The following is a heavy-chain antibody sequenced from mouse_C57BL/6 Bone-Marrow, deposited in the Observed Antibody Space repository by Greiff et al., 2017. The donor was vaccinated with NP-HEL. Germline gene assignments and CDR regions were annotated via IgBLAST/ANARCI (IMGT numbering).Heavy chain of an antibody. CDR3: ARVGSMVTYYFDY. V-gene: IGHV1-81*01. J-gene: IGHJ2*01. D-gene: IGHD2-2*01. Sequence: VKLQESGAELARPGASVKLSCKASGYTFTSYGISWVKQRTGQGLEWIGEIYPRSGNTYYNEKFKGKATLTADKSSSTAYMELRSLTSEDSAVYFCARVGSMVTYYFDYWGQGTTLTVSS. CDR1: GYTFTSYG. CDR2: IYPRSGNT.